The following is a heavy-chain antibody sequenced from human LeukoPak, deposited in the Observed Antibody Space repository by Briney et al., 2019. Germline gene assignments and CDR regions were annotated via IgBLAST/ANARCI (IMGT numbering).Heavy chain of an antibody. V-gene: IGHV4-59*12. D-gene: IGHD3-3*01. CDR1: AVSISSYY. CDR2: IYYSGST. CDR3: ARRHYDFWSGYWSFDY. J-gene: IGHJ4*02. Sequence: SETLSLTCTVSAVSISSYYWSWIRQPPGKGLEWIVYIYYSGSTNYNPSLKSRVTISVDTSKKQFSLKLSSVTAADTAVYYCARRHYDFWSGYWSFDYWGQGTLVTVSS.